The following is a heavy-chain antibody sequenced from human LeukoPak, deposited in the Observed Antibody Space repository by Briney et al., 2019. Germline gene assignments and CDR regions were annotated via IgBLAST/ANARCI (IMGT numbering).Heavy chain of an antibody. CDR3: ARDRGTTMVRSFDI. CDR2: ISASGSSI. D-gene: IGHD4/OR15-4a*01. CDR1: GFTFSSYE. J-gene: IGHJ3*02. Sequence: TGGSLRLSCAASGFTFSSYEMNWVRQAPGKGLEWVSYISASGSSIYYADSVKGRFTISRDNAKNSLYLRMNSLRAEDTAVYYCARDRGTTMVRSFDIWGQGTMVTVSS. V-gene: IGHV3-48*03.